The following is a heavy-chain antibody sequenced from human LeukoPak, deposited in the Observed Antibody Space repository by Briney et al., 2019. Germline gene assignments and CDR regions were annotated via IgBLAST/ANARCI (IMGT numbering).Heavy chain of an antibody. CDR1: GFTFGTHA. D-gene: IGHD6-19*01. V-gene: IGHV3-23*01. CDR2: MSGRGDTS. CDR3: AKLAGIRGWFVYYFDY. Sequence: PGGSLRLSCAASGFTFGTHAMTWVRQAPGKGLEWVSGMSGRGDTSYYADSVKGRFTISRDNSKNTLLLQMNSLRAEDTAVYCCAKLAGIRGWFVYYFDYWGQGTLVTVS. J-gene: IGHJ4*02.